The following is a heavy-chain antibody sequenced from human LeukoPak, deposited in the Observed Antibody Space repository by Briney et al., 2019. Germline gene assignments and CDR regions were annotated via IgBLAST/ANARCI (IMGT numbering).Heavy chain of an antibody. CDR1: GFTFSSYA. CDR3: AKDPDYGSGSYSD. Sequence: GGSLRLSCAASGFTFSSYAMSWVRQAPGKGLEWVSAISGSGGSIYYADSVKGRFTISRDNSKNTLYLQMNSLRAEDTAVYYCAKDPDYGSGSYSDWGQGTLVTVSS. V-gene: IGHV3-23*01. CDR2: ISGSGGSI. J-gene: IGHJ4*02. D-gene: IGHD3-10*01.